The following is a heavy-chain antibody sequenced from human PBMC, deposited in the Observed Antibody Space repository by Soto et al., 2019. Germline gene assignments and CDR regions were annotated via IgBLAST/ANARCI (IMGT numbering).Heavy chain of an antibody. J-gene: IGHJ6*02. CDR3: ARDMSVSGGMDV. Sequence: SETLSLTCTVSGGSISSYYWSWIRQPPGKGLEWIGYIYYSGSTNYNPSLKSRVTISVDTSKNQFSLKLSSVTAADTAVYYCARDMSVSGGMDVWGQGTTVTVS. V-gene: IGHV4-59*01. D-gene: IGHD2-8*01. CDR1: GGSISSYY. CDR2: IYYSGST.